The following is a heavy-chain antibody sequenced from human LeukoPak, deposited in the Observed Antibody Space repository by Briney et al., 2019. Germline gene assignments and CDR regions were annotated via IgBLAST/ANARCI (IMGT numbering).Heavy chain of an antibody. Sequence: SETLSLTCAVYGGSFSGYYWSWIRQPPGKGLEWIGEINHSGSTNYDPSLESRVTISVDTSKNQFSLKLSSVTAADTAMYYCARHFKLVRGVIGNWFDPWGQGTLVTVSS. CDR2: INHSGST. CDR1: GGSFSGYY. D-gene: IGHD3-10*01. J-gene: IGHJ5*02. V-gene: IGHV4-34*01. CDR3: ARHFKLVRGVIGNWFDP.